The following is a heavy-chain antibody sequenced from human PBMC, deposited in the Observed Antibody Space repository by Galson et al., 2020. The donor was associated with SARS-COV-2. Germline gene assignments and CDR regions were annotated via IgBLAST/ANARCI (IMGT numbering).Heavy chain of an antibody. CDR2: ISAYSGNT. D-gene: IGHD2-15*01. Sequence: ASVKVSCKATGYTFTSYGISWVRQAPGQGLEWMGWISAYSGNTNYAQKFQDRVTMTTDTSTGTAYMELRSLKSDDRAVYYCARANLKQSVVGTNQVLDYWGQGTLVTVSS. J-gene: IGHJ4*02. V-gene: IGHV1-18*01. CDR1: GYTFTSYG. CDR3: ARANLKQSVVGTNQVLDY.